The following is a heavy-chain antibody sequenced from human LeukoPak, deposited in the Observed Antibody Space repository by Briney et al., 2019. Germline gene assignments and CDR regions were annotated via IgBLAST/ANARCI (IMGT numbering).Heavy chain of an antibody. CDR3: ARSDPPDYYGMDV. V-gene: IGHV4-59*01. CDR1: GGSISSYY. CDR2: IYYSGST. Sequence: SETLSLTCTVSGGSISSYYWSWIRQPPGKGLEWIGYIYYSGSTNYNPSLKSRVTISVDTSKNQFSLKLSSVTAADTAVYYCARSDPPDYYGMDVWGKGTTATVSS. J-gene: IGHJ6*04.